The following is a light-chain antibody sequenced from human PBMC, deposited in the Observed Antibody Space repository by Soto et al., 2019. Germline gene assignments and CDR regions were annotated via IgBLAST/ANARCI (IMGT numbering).Light chain of an antibody. CDR1: SSNIGAGYH. CDR3: QSYDSSRSGSV. Sequence: QSVLTQPPSVSGAPGQRVTISCTGSSSNIGAGYHVHWYQQLPGTAPKLPIYGNSNRPSGVPDRFSASKSGTSASLAITGLQAEDEADYYCQSYDSSRSGSVFGGGTELTVL. CDR2: GNS. J-gene: IGLJ3*02. V-gene: IGLV1-40*01.